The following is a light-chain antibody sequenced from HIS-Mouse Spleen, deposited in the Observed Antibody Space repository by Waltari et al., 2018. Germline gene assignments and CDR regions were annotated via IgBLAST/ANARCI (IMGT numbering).Light chain of an antibody. V-gene: IGLV3-21*03. Sequence: SYVLTQPPSVSVAPGKPARNTRGGNNIGSKSVHLYQQKPGQAPVLVVYDDSDRPSGIPERFYGSNSGNTAALTISRVEAGDEADYYCQVWDSSSDHVVFGGGTKLTVL. CDR1: NIGSKS. CDR2: DDS. CDR3: QVWDSSSDHVV. J-gene: IGLJ2*01.